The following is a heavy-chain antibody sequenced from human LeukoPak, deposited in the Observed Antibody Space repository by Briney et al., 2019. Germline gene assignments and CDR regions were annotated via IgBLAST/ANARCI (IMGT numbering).Heavy chain of an antibody. Sequence: GGSLRLSCAASGFSFSAYGVHWVRQAPGKGLEWVAVIWYDGSSKDYADSVKGRFTLSRDNSKNTLYLQMNSLTVEDTAVYYCARSQSSSLIDYWGQGTLVTVSS. D-gene: IGHD6-13*01. J-gene: IGHJ4*02. V-gene: IGHV3-33*01. CDR1: GFSFSAYG. CDR3: ARSQSSSLIDY. CDR2: IWYDGSSK.